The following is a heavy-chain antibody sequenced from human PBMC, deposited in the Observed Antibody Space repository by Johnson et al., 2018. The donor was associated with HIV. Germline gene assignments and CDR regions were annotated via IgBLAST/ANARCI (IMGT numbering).Heavy chain of an antibody. J-gene: IGHJ3*02. CDR1: GFTFSSYG. Sequence: QVQLVESGGGVVQPGGSLRLSCVASGFTFSSYGMHWVRQAPGKGLEWVAFIRNDGIKKYYADSVKGRFTISRDNAKNTLYLQMNSLRAEDTAVYYCAKDRNYDILSIWGQGTVVTVSS. CDR2: IRNDGIKK. CDR3: AKDRNYDILSI. D-gene: IGHD3-9*01. V-gene: IGHV3-30*02.